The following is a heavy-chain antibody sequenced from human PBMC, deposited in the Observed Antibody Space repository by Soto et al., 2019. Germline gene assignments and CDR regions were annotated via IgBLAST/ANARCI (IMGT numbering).Heavy chain of an antibody. V-gene: IGHV3-13*01. D-gene: IGHD4-4*01. J-gene: IGHJ5*02. CDR2: IGTAGDT. CDR3: ARAYSNSLDNWFDP. Sequence: GGSLRLSCAASGFTFSSYDMHWVRQATGKGLEWVSAIGTAGDTYYPGSVKGRFTISRENAKNSLYLQMNSLRAGDTAVYYCARAYSNSLDNWFDPWGQGTLVTVSS. CDR1: GFTFSSYD.